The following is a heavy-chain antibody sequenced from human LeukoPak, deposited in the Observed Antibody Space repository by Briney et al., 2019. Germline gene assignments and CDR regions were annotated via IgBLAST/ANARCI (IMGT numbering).Heavy chain of an antibody. D-gene: IGHD3-9*01. J-gene: IGHJ6*02. CDR3: ARVSLLRYFDWLYYYYYGMDV. Sequence: GGSLRLSCAASGFTFNGYWMSWVRQAPGKGLEWVANIKEDGSAQYYVGSVKGRFTISRDNAKNSLYLQMNSLRAEDTAVYYCARVSLLRYFDWLYYYYYGMDVWGQGTTVTVSS. V-gene: IGHV3-7*01. CDR1: GFTFNGYW. CDR2: IKEDGSAQ.